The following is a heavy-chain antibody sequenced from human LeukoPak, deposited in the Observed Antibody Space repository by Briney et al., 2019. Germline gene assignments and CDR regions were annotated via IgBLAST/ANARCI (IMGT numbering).Heavy chain of an antibody. CDR1: GGTFSSYA. Sequence: ASVKVSCKASGGTFSSYAISWVRQAPGQGLEWLGGIIPILGTTNYAQKFQGRVTIIADKSTSTAYMELSSLRSEDTAVYYCARERYYGSGSYPIASAFDIWGQGTMVTVSS. D-gene: IGHD3-10*01. J-gene: IGHJ3*02. CDR3: ARERYYGSGSYPIASAFDI. CDR2: IIPILGTT. V-gene: IGHV1-69*06.